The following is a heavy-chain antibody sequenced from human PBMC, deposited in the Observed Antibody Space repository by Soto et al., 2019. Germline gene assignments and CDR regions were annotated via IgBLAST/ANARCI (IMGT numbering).Heavy chain of an antibody. CDR1: GYSFDSFW. V-gene: IGHV5-51*01. J-gene: IGHJ6*02. D-gene: IGHD6-13*01. Sequence: PGESLKISCKGSGYSFDSFWIGWVRQMPGKGLEWMGLIYPGDSETRYSPSFQGQVTISADKSTNTAYLQWSSLKASDTAMYYCARPNEYSSSWYNYYGMDVWGQGTTVTVSS. CDR2: IYPGDSET. CDR3: ARPNEYSSSWYNYYGMDV.